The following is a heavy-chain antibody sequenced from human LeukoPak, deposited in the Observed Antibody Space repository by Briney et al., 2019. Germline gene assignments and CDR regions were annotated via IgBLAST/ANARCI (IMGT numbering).Heavy chain of an antibody. CDR3: AKALYGDCGRFDY. V-gene: IGHV3-23*01. CDR2: ISDGGSDT. D-gene: IGHD4-17*01. CDR1: GFTFRTSA. Sequence: GGSLRLSCAASGFTFRTSAMSWVRQAPGKGLDWVSTISDGGSDTHYADSVKGRFTISRDDSKNTLYLQMNSLRAEDTAVYYCAKALYGDCGRFDYWGQGTLVTVSS. J-gene: IGHJ4*02.